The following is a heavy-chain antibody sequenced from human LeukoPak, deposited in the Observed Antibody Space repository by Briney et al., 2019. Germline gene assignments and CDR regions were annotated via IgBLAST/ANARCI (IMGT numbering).Heavy chain of an antibody. CDR2: INPNSGGT. CDR1: GYTFTGYY. Sequence: ASVKVSCKASGYTFTGYYMHWVRQAPGQGLEWMGWINPNSGGTNYAQKFQGRVTMTRDTSISTAYMELSSLRSEDTAVYYCATGPGGYSSDWSVGEIDYWGQGTLVTVSS. J-gene: IGHJ4*02. D-gene: IGHD6-19*01. V-gene: IGHV1-2*02. CDR3: ATGPGGYSSDWSVGEIDY.